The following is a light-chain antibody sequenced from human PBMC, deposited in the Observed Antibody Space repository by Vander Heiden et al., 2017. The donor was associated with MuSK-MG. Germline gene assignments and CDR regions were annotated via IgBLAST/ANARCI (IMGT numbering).Light chain of an antibody. Sequence: LSLGERATINCKSSQSVLHSFNNKNALAWYQQKPGQPPNLLIYWASTRESEVPDRFSGSGSGTDFTLTISSLQAEDVAVYYCLQDFGPPYTFGQGTKLEIK. CDR1: QSVLHSFNNKNA. V-gene: IGKV4-1*01. CDR3: LQDFGPPYT. J-gene: IGKJ2*01. CDR2: WAS.